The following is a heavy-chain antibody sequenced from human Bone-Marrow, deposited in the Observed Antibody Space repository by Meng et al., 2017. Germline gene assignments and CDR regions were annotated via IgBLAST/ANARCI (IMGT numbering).Heavy chain of an antibody. J-gene: IGHJ6*01. Sequence: ASVKVSCKASGYTFTSYDINWVRQATGQGLEWMGWMNPNSGNTGYAQKFQGRVTITRNTSISTAYMELSSLRSEDTAVYYCARGEDSSQFYYYYYYGMDVWGQATTVTSSS. CDR3: ARGEDSSQFYYYYYYGMDV. D-gene: IGHD6-6*01. CDR2: MNPNSGNT. V-gene: IGHV1-8*03. CDR1: GYTFTSYD.